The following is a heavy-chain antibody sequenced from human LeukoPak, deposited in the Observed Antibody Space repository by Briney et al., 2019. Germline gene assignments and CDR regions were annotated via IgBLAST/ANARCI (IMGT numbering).Heavy chain of an antibody. D-gene: IGHD3-10*01. CDR2: IYWNADK. CDR3: AHTHSGTPSTDWFDP. Sequence: ASGPTLVKPTQTLTLACTFSGFSLSTSGVGVGWIRQPPGKALEWPALIYWNADKRYSPSLKSRLTITKDTSKNQVVLTMTNMDPVDTATYYCAHTHSGTPSTDWFDPWGQGTLVTVSS. J-gene: IGHJ5*02. CDR1: GFSLSTSGVG. V-gene: IGHV2-5*01.